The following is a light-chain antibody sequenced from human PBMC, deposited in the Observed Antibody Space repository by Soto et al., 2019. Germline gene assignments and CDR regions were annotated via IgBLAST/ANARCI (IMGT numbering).Light chain of an antibody. Sequence: ETVLTQSPGTLSFSPGERATLTCRASQSVSSNYLAWYQQKPGQAPRLLIYGASSRATGIPDRFSGSGSGTDFTLTISRLEPEDFAVYYCQQYGNSPFTFGPGTKVGIK. CDR3: QQYGNSPFT. CDR1: QSVSSNY. V-gene: IGKV3-20*01. CDR2: GAS. J-gene: IGKJ3*01.